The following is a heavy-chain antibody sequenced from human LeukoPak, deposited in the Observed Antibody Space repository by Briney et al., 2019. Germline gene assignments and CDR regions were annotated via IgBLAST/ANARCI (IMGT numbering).Heavy chain of an antibody. CDR1: GGSISSYY. D-gene: IGHD6-13*01. Sequence: SETLSLTCTVSGGSISSYYWSWIRQPPGKGLEWIGYIYYSGSTNYNPSLKSRVTISVDTSKNQFSLKLSSVTAADTAMYYCARAPHPGYSRRNWFDPWGQGTLVTVSS. CDR2: IYYSGST. CDR3: ARAPHPGYSRRNWFDP. J-gene: IGHJ5*02. V-gene: IGHV4-59*01.